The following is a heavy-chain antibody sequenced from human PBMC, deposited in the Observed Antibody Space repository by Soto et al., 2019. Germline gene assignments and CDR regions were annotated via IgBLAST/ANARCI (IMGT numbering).Heavy chain of an antibody. V-gene: IGHV4-4*07. J-gene: IGHJ5*01. CDR1: GGSISSYY. Sequence: SETLSLTCTVSGGSISSYYWSWIRQPAGKGLEWIGRIYTSGSTNYNPSLKSRVTMSVDTSKNQFSLKLSSVTAADTAVYYCTRDAGYCSGGSFPYCFDPWGQGTLVTVSS. D-gene: IGHD2-15*01. CDR2: IYTSGST. CDR3: TRDAGYCSGGSFPYCFDP.